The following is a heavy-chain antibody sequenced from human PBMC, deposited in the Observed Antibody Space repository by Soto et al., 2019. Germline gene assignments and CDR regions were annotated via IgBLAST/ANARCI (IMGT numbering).Heavy chain of an antibody. CDR3: ARLRSYSNYPDYHAFDI. J-gene: IGHJ3*02. V-gene: IGHV1-8*01. CDR2: MNPNSGNT. D-gene: IGHD4-4*01. Sequence: GASVKVSCKASGYTFTSYDINWVRQATGQGLEWMGWMNPNSGNTGYAQKFQGRVTMTRNTSISTAYMELSSLRSEDTAVYYCARLRSYSNYPDYHAFDIWGQGTMVTVSS. CDR1: GYTFTSYD.